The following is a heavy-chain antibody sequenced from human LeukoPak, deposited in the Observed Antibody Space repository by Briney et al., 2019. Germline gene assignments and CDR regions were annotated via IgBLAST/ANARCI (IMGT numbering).Heavy chain of an antibody. J-gene: IGHJ5*02. CDR2: IIPILAIA. V-gene: IGHV1-69*02. D-gene: IGHD3-16*02. CDR3: ARYLGRLGELSLRWFDP. CDR1: GGTFSSYI. Sequence: EASVKVSCKASGGTFSSYIISWVRQAPGQGLEWMGRIIPILAIAKYAQKFQGRITITADKSTSTAYMELSSLRSEDTAVYYCARYLGRLGELSLRWFDPWGQGTLVTVSS.